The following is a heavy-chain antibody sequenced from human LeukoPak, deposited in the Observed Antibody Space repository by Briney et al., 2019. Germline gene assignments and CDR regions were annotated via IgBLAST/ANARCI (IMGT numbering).Heavy chain of an antibody. CDR1: GGSFSVYY. D-gene: IGHD7-27*01. J-gene: IGHJ6*03. CDR2: INHSGST. CDR3: ARGGSVLGIGYYYYYMDV. Sequence: SETLSLTCAVYGGSFSVYYWYWIRQPPGKGLEWIGEINHSGSTNYNPSLKSRVTISVDTSKNQFSLKVRSVTAADTAVYYCARGGSVLGIGYYYYYMDVWGKGTTVTVSS. V-gene: IGHV4-34*01.